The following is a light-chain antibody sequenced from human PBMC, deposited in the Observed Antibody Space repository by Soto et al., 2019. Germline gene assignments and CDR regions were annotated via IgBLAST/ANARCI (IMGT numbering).Light chain of an antibody. J-gene: IGKJ3*01. CDR1: QRISSY. V-gene: IGKV1-39*01. CDR3: QQSYSTPL. CDR2: AAS. Sequence: DIQMTQSPSSLSASVGDRVTITCRASQRISSYLNWYQQKPGKAPKLLIYAASSLQSGVPSRISGGGSGTDVTHTISSLQPEDFATYYCQQSYSTPLFGPGTKVDIK.